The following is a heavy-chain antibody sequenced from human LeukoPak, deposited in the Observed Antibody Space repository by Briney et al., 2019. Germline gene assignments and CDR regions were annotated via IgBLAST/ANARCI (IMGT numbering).Heavy chain of an antibody. Sequence: PGGSLGFSFAASGLPLSGYGMHWVRRAPGRGWGGVAVIGYDGSNKYYADSVKGRFTISRDNSKNTLYLQMNSLRAEDTAVYYCARGGLGYCSGGSCYYYYYGMDVWGQGTTVTVSS. CDR3: ARGGLGYCSGGSCYYYYYGMDV. CDR2: IGYDGSNK. V-gene: IGHV3-33*01. CDR1: GLPLSGYG. D-gene: IGHD2-15*01. J-gene: IGHJ6*02.